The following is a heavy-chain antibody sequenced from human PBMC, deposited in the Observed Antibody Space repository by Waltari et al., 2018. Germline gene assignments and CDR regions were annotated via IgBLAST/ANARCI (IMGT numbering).Heavy chain of an antibody. CDR2: LEQSEGS. D-gene: IGHD3-3*01. CDR1: GGSFSAHY. Sequence: VQLQQWGAGLSKPSETLSLTCAGYGGSFSAHYWSWIRLTSGTGLEWIGELEQSEGSKYNPSLKSRVTMSLDTSKNYFYLNLRSVTAADTAVYFCARGLDLTYPDALDVWGQGTTVTVSS. V-gene: IGHV4-34*01. J-gene: IGHJ3*01. CDR3: ARGLDLTYPDALDV.